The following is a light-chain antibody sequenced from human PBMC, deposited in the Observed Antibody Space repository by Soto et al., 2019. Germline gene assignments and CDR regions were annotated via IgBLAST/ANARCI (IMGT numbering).Light chain of an antibody. CDR3: QQCGSSPWT. J-gene: IGKJ1*01. V-gene: IGKV3-20*01. CDR2: AAS. CDR1: HSVSSYY. Sequence: ESVLTQSPGTLSLSPGERATLSCRASHSVSSYYLAWYQQKPGQAPRLLIYAASSRATGIPDRFSGGGSGTDFTLTISRLEPEDFAVYYCQQCGSSPWTFGQGTKVDI.